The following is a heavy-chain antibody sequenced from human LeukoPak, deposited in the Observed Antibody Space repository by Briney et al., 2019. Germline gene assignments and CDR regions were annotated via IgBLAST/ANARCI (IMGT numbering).Heavy chain of an antibody. V-gene: IGHV3-11*04. CDR1: GFTFSDYY. J-gene: IGHJ4*02. D-gene: IGHD3-3*01. CDR3: ARGSITIFGVEATNDY. CDR2: ISSSGSTI. Sequence: SGGSLRLSCAASGFTFSDYYMSWIRQAPGKGLEWVSYISSSGSTIYYADSVKGRFTISRDNAKNSLYLQMNSLRAEDTAVYYCARGSITIFGVEATNDYWGQGTLVTVSS.